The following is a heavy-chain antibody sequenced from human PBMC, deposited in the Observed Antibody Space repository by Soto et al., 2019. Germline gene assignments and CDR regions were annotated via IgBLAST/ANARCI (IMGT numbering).Heavy chain of an antibody. J-gene: IGHJ6*02. D-gene: IGHD5-18*01. V-gene: IGHV1-18*01. CDR1: GYTFSNYG. CDR2: ISGYNGNT. Sequence: QVQLAQSGAEVKKPGASVKVSCKASGYTFSNYGIIWVRQGPGQGLEWMGWISGYNGNTHYEEKVQDRIKMTTDTSTSTTYLELRSLRSDDTAVYFCARDPGFGFGYSYAFAMDVWGQGTTVTVSS. CDR3: ARDPGFGFGYSYAFAMDV.